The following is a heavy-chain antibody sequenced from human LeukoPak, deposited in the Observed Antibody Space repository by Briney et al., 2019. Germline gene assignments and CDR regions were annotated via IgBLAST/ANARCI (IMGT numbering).Heavy chain of an antibody. CDR1: GYTFTSYA. CDR2: ITAYNGDT. V-gene: IGHV1-18*01. D-gene: IGHD1-14*01. Sequence: ASVTVSCKASGYTFTSYAISWVRQAPGQGLEWMGWITAYNGDTNYAQKFQGRVTMTTDISTTTAYMELRSLRSDDTAVYYCARDLRLEGGTIDYWGQGTLVTVSS. CDR3: ARDLRLEGGTIDY. J-gene: IGHJ4*02.